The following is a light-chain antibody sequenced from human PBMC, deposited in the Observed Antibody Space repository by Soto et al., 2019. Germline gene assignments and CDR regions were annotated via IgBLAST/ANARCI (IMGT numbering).Light chain of an antibody. CDR1: QSVSSSY. V-gene: IGKV3-20*01. CDR3: QQYGSSPPSIT. J-gene: IGKJ5*01. Sequence: EIVLTQSPGTLSLSPGERATLSCRASQSVSSSYLAWYQQKPGQAPRILIYGASSRATGIPDRFSGSGSGTDFTLTISRPEPEDFAVYYCQQYGSSPPSITFGQGTRLE. CDR2: GAS.